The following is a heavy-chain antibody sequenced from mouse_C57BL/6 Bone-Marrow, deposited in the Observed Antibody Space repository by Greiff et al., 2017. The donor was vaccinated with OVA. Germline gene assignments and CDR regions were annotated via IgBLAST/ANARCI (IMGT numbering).Heavy chain of an antibody. J-gene: IGHJ1*03. V-gene: IGHV5-16*01. Sequence: EVMLVESEGGLVQPGSSMKLSCTASGFTFSDYYMAWVRQVPEKGLEWVANINYDGSSTYYLDSLKSRFIISRDNAKNILYLQMSSLKSEYTATDYCARGSWDGYFDVWGTGTTVTVSS. D-gene: IGHD4-1*01. CDR1: GFTFSDYY. CDR2: INYDGSST. CDR3: ARGSWDGYFDV.